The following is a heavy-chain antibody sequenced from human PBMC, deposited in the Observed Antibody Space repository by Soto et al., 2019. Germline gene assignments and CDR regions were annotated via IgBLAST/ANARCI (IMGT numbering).Heavy chain of an antibody. CDR2: MNPNSGNT. CDR1: GYTFTSYD. CDR3: ARERSSGWYVDY. Sequence: QVQLVQSGAEVKKPGASVKVSCKASGYTFTSYDINWVRQATGQGLEWMGWMNPNSGNTGYAQKFQGRVTMTSNTSISTAYMELSSLRSEATAVYYCARERSSGWYVDYWGQGTLVTVSS. V-gene: IGHV1-8*01. D-gene: IGHD6-19*01. J-gene: IGHJ4*02.